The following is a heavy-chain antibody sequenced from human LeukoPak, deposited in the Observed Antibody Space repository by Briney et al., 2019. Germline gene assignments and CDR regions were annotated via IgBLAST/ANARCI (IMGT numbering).Heavy chain of an antibody. V-gene: IGHV3-23*01. CDR1: GFTFGSYA. CDR3: AKGYYDILTDYFHNWFNP. Sequence: PGGSLRLSCAASGFTFGSYAMSWVRQAPGKGLEWVSAISGRGGSTFYADSVKGRFTISRDNSKNTLYLQMNSLRADDTAVYYCAKGYYDILTDYFHNWFNPWGQGTLVIVSS. D-gene: IGHD3-9*01. CDR2: ISGRGGST. J-gene: IGHJ5*02.